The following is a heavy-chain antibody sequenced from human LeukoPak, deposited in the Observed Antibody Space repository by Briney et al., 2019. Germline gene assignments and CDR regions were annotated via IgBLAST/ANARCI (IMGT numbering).Heavy chain of an antibody. CDR2: ISSSSSYI. Sequence: GGSLRLSCAASGFTFSSYSMNWVRQAPGKGLEWVSSISSSSSYIYYADSVKGGFTISRDNAKNSLYLQMNSLRAEDTAVYYCARDQGGYDILTGYYADAFDIWGQGTMVTVSS. V-gene: IGHV3-21*01. CDR3: ARDQGGYDILTGYYADAFDI. J-gene: IGHJ3*02. CDR1: GFTFSSYS. D-gene: IGHD3-9*01.